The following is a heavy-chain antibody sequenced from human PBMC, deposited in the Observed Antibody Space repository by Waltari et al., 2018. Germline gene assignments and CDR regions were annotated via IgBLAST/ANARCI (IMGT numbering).Heavy chain of an antibody. CDR3: ARGHRLPFFDF. J-gene: IGHJ4*02. V-gene: IGHV1-3*01. CDR2: INVGNGNT. Sequence: QVQLVQSGAEVKKPGASVKVSCKASGYTFIAYAIHLVRPAPGQSPEWMGWINVGNGNTKYSQKLQGRVTITSDTSASTAYVELSSLTSEDTALYYCARGHRLPFFDFWGKGTLVTVSS. CDR1: GYTFIAYA. D-gene: IGHD5-18*01.